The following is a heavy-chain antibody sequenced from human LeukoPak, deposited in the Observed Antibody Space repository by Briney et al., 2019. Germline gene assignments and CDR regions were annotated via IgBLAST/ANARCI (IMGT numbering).Heavy chain of an antibody. CDR3: AKEDRWLVMVLRYYYGMDV. D-gene: IGHD6-19*01. V-gene: IGHV3-30*18. CDR1: GFTSSSYG. J-gene: IGHJ6*02. Sequence: GGSLRLSCAASGFTSSSYGMHGVRQAPGKGLEWVAVISYDGSNKYYADSVKGRFTISRDNSKNTLYLQMNSLRAEDTAVYYCAKEDRWLVMVLRYYYGMDVWGQGTTVTVSS. CDR2: ISYDGSNK.